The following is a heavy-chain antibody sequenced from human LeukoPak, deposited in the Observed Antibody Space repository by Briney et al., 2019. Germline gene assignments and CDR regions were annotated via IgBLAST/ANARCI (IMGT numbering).Heavy chain of an antibody. Sequence: SETLSLTCTVSGGSISSYYWSWIRQPPGKGLEWIGYIYTSGSTNYNPSLKSRVTISVDTSKNQFSLKLSSVTAADTAVYYCAGLTRDGYNSYYFDYWGQGTLVTVSS. D-gene: IGHD5-24*01. J-gene: IGHJ4*02. V-gene: IGHV4-4*09. CDR2: IYTSGST. CDR1: GGSISSYY. CDR3: AGLTRDGYNSYYFDY.